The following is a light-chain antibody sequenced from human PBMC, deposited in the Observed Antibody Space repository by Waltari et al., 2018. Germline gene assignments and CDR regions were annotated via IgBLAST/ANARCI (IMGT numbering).Light chain of an antibody. CDR3: LQHNSYPYS. CDR1: QGISSY. J-gene: IGKJ2*03. V-gene: IGKV1-17*01. Sequence: DIQMTQSPSSLSASVGDTVTITCRASQGISSYLNWFQQKPGKAPKLLIYAASSLESGVPERVSGSGSGTEFTLTISSLQPEDFAAYYCLQHNSYPYSFGQGTKVEIK. CDR2: AAS.